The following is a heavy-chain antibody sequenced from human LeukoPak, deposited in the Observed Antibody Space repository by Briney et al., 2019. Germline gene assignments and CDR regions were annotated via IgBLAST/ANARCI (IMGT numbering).Heavy chain of an antibody. CDR2: INHSGST. CDR3: ARDDYYDSSGYYY. J-gene: IGHJ4*02. Sequence: PSETLSLTCTVSGGSISSYYWSWIRQPPGKGLEWIGEINHSGSTNYNPSLKSRVTISVDTSKNQSSLKLSSVTAADTAVYYCARDDYYDSSGYYYWGQGTLVTVSS. V-gene: IGHV4-34*01. D-gene: IGHD3-22*01. CDR1: GGSISSYY.